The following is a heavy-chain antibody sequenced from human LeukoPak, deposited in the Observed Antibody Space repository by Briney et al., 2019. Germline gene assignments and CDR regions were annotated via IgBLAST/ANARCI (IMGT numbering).Heavy chain of an antibody. D-gene: IGHD3-9*01. J-gene: IGHJ5*02. CDR2: ISAYNGNT. V-gene: IGHV1-18*04. Sequence: VASVKVSCKASGYTFTSYGISWVRQAPGQGLEWMGWISAYNGNTNYAQKLQGRVTMTTDTSTSTAYMELRSLRSDDTAVYYCARGRNYDILTGYSNWFDPWGQGTLVTVSP. CDR1: GYTFTSYG. CDR3: ARGRNYDILTGYSNWFDP.